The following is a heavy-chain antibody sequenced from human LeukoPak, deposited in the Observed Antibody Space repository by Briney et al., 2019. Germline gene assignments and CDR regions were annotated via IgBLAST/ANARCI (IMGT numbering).Heavy chain of an antibody. CDR1: GGSISSGIYY. V-gene: IGHV4-61*02. Sequence: PSETLSLTCTVSGGSISSGIYYWSWIRQPAGKGLEWIGRIYTSGSTDYNPSLKSRVTISVDTSKNQFSLKLSSVTAADTAVYYCARGYIVGANHWFDPWGQGTLVTVSS. D-gene: IGHD1-26*01. CDR2: IYTSGST. CDR3: ARGYIVGANHWFDP. J-gene: IGHJ5*02.